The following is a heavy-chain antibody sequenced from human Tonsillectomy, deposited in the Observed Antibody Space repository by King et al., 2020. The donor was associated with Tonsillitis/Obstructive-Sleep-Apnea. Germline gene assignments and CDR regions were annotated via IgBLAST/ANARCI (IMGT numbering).Heavy chain of an antibody. Sequence: VQLVESGGGLVQPGGSLRLSCAAPGFTFSHYWMTWVRQAPGKGLEWVANIKEEGSEKYYVDFVKGRFTISRDNAKNSLYLQMNSLRGEDTAVYYCARDSLTIFGVVAYYHYYMDVWGKGTTVTVSS. V-gene: IGHV3-7*04. CDR1: GFTFSHYW. J-gene: IGHJ6*03. D-gene: IGHD3-3*01. CDR2: IKEEGSEK. CDR3: ARDSLTIFGVVAYYHYYMDV.